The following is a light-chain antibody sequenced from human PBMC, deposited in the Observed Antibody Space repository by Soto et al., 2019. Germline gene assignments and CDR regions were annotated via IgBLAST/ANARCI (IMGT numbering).Light chain of an antibody. CDR1: QGVTTN. J-gene: IGKJ5*01. Sequence: EILMTQSPATLSVSPGERVTLSCRAGQGVTTNFAWYQQKSGQSPRLLIYDVSSGATGVPSRFSGSGSGTDFTLTISSLEPEDFAVYYCQQRSNWLSTFGQGTRLEI. CDR3: QQRSNWLST. V-gene: IGKV3D-11*01. CDR2: DVS.